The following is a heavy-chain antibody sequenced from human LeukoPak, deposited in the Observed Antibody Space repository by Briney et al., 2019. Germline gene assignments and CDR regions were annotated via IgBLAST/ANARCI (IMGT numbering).Heavy chain of an antibody. CDR1: AYSFTGYF. CDR2: INANSGDT. CDR3: ARDFSWGVDS. V-gene: IGHV1-2*02. D-gene: IGHD3-10*01. J-gene: IGHJ4*02. Sequence: VPSVKVSCKTSAYSFTGYFFHWIRQAPGQGLEWMGWINANSGDTNYAQQFQGRLTMTRDRSISTVYMELSRLRTDDTAVYYCARDFSWGVDSWGQGTLVTVSS.